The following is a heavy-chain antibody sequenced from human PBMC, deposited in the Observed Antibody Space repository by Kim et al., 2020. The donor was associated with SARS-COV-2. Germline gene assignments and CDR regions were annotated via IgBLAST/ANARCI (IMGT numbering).Heavy chain of an antibody. V-gene: IGHV1-2*02. J-gene: IGHJ4*02. D-gene: IGHD2-15*01. CDR2: INPNNGGT. CDR3: EALGWSKIFDF. Sequence: ASVKVSCKTSGYTFTGYYIHWVRQAPGQGLEWMGWINPNNGGTNYAPKFQGRVTMTRDTSVSTAYMELSRLRSDDTAVYYCEALGWSKIFDFWGQGTLVT. CDR1: GYTFTGYY.